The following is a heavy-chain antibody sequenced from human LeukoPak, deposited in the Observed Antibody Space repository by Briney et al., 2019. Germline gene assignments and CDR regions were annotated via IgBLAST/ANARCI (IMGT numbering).Heavy chain of an antibody. Sequence: PSETLSLTCTVSGGPISSYYWSWIRQPAGKGLEWIGRIYTSGRTNYNPSLKSRVTMSVDTSKKQFSLKLSSVTAADTAVYYCARDPQLGPFDYWGQGTLVTVSS. D-gene: IGHD6-6*01. CDR2: IYTSGRT. CDR1: GGPISSYY. J-gene: IGHJ4*02. V-gene: IGHV4-4*07. CDR3: ARDPQLGPFDY.